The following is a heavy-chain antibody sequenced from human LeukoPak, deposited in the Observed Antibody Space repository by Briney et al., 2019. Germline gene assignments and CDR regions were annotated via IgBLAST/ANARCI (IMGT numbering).Heavy chain of an antibody. Sequence: GSSVKVSCKASGGTFSSYAISWVRQAPGQGLEWMGGIIPIFGTANYAQKFQGRVTITADESTSTAYMELSSLRSEDTAVYYCARGPEQLWLHDAFDIWGQGTMVTVSS. CDR1: GGTFSSYA. J-gene: IGHJ3*02. D-gene: IGHD5-18*01. CDR3: ARGPEQLWLHDAFDI. CDR2: IIPIFGTA. V-gene: IGHV1-69*01.